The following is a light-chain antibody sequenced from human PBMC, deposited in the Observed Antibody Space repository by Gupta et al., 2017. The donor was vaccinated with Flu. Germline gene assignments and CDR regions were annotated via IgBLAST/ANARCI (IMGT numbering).Light chain of an antibody. Sequence: IVLTQSPATLSVSPGESSTLSCRASQSVGSKLAWYQQKPGQRPRRLIYGTTTRAPGGPASCSGIGVGIEANFTISSSQSEDFEVYYCQHKNNDHPLCNFGQGTKMDIK. CDR3: QHKNNDHPLCN. J-gene: IGKJ2*04. V-gene: IGKV3-15*01. CDR1: QSVGSK. CDR2: GTT.